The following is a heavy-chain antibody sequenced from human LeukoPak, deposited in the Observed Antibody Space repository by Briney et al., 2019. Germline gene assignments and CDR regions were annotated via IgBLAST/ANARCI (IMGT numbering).Heavy chain of an antibody. CDR2: ISGSGGTT. CDR3: AKDRNYDFTVDAFDI. CDR1: GFTFSSYA. J-gene: IGHJ3*02. V-gene: IGHV3-23*01. Sequence: GGSLRLSCAASGFTFSSYAMSWVRQASGKGLEWVSTISGSGGTTYYADSVKGRFTISRDNSKNTLYLQMNSLRAEDTALYYCAKDRNYDFTVDAFDIWGQGTMVTVSS. D-gene: IGHD3-3*01.